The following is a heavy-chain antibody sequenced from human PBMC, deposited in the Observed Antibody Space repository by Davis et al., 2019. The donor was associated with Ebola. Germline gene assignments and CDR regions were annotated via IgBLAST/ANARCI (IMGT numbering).Heavy chain of an antibody. CDR2: INHRGRT. V-gene: IGHV4-34*01. D-gene: IGHD2-2*01. Sequence: PSETLSPTCGLYGASFSDYFWSWFRQTPGKGLEWIGEINHRGRTYYNPSLRSRVTISIDTSGNHFSLMLRSVTAADTAMYYCASPHQIRDKNYFDLWGQGTLVTVSS. CDR3: ASPHQIRDKNYFDL. J-gene: IGHJ4*02. CDR1: GASFSDYF.